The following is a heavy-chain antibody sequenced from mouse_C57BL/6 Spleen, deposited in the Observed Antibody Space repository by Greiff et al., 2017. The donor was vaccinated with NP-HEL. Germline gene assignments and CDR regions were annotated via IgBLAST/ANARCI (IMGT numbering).Heavy chain of an antibody. CDR2: ISYDGSN. V-gene: IGHV3-6*01. CDR1: GYSITSGYY. D-gene: IGHD2-4*01. Sequence: EVKLQESGPGLVKPSQSLSLTCSVTGYSITSGYYWNWIRQFPGNKLEWMGYISYDGSNNYNPSLKNRISITRDTSKNQFFLKLNSVTTEDTATYYCARDLGYDYDVFAMDYWGQGTSVTVSS. J-gene: IGHJ4*01. CDR3: ARDLGYDYDVFAMDY.